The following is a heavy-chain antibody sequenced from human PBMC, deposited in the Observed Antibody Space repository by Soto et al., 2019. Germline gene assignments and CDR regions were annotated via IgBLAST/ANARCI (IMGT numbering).Heavy chain of an antibody. CDR3: ARDKMASIAVAGQYYYYYGMDV. CDR1: GGTFSSYA. J-gene: IGHJ6*02. CDR2: IIPIFGTA. Sequence: QVQLVQSGAEVKKPGSSVKVSCKASGGTFSSYAISWVRQAPGQGLEWMGGIIPIFGTANYAQKFQGRVTITEDESTSTAYMELSSLRSEDTAVYYCARDKMASIAVAGQYYYYYGMDVWGQGTTVTVSS. V-gene: IGHV1-69*01. D-gene: IGHD6-19*01.